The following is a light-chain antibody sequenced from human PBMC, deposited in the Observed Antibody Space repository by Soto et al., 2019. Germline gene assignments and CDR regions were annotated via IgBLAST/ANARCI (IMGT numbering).Light chain of an antibody. V-gene: IGKV3-11*01. Sequence: EIVLTQSPATLSLSLGERATLSCRASQSVSSYLAWYQQKPGQAPRLLIYDVSNRATGIPARFSGSGSGTDFTLTISSLEPEDFAIYYCQQRSNWPPVTFGGGTKVEIK. CDR3: QQRSNWPPVT. CDR2: DVS. CDR1: QSVSSY. J-gene: IGKJ4*01.